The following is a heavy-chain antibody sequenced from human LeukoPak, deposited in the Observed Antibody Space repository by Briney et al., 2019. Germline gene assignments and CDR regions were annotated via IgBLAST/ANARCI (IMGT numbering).Heavy chain of an antibody. CDR2: IYYSGST. J-gene: IGHJ4*02. CDR1: GGSISSSSYY. CDR3: ARMYSSGIDY. D-gene: IGHD6-19*01. V-gene: IGHV4-39*07. Sequence: SETLSLTCTVSGGSISSSSYYWGWIRQPPGKGLVWIVCIYYSGSTYYHPSLMSPLSISVDSSKNQFSLKLSPVTAADTAVYYCARMYSSGIDYWGQGTLVTVSS.